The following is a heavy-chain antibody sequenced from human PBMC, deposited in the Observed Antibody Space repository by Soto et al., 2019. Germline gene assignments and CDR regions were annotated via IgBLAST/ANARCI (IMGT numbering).Heavy chain of an antibody. V-gene: IGHV4-59*08. CDR2: IYYAGTT. CDR1: DGSISPYY. Sequence: PSETLSLTCTVSDGSISPYYGSWIRQPPGKGLEWIGYIYYAGTTTYNPSLKSRVSISVDTSKNEVSLKLTSVTAADTAVYYCARLGGYYQALDSWGQGTVVTVSS. D-gene: IGHD3-22*01. CDR3: ARLGGYYQALDS. J-gene: IGHJ4*02.